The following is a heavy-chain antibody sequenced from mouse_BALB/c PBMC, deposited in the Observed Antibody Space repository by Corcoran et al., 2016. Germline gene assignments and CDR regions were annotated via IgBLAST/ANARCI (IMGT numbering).Heavy chain of an antibody. V-gene: IGHV1-9*01. CDR3: AKSLLNYAMDY. J-gene: IGHJ4*01. Sequence: QVQLQQSGAELMKPGASGKISCKATGYTFSSYWIEWVKKRPGHGLEWIGEILPGSGSTNYNEKFKGKATFTADTSSNTAYMQLSSLTSEDYAVYYCAKSLLNYAMDYWGQGTSVTVSS. CDR2: ILPGSGST. D-gene: IGHD1-2*01. CDR1: GYTFSSYW.